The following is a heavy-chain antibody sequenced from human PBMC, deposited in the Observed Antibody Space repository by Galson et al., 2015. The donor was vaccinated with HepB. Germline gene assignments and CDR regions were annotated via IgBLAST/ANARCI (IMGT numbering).Heavy chain of an antibody. CDR3: ARVSGYDLGYYYYGMDV. J-gene: IGHJ6*02. CDR2: IIPIFGTA. CDR1: GGTFSSYA. V-gene: IGHV1-69*01. D-gene: IGHD5-12*01. Sequence: SCKASGGTFSSYAISWVRQAPGQGLEWMGGIIPIFGTANYAQKFQGRVTITADESTSTAYMELSSLRSEDTAVYYCARVSGYDLGYYYYGMDVWGQGTTVTVSS.